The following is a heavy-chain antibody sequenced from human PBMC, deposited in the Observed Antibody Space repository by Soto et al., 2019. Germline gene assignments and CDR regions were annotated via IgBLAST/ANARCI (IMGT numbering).Heavy chain of an antibody. CDR2: IYYSGST. Sequence: SETLSLTCTVSGGSISSYYWSWIRQPPGKGLEWIGYIYYSGSTNYNPSLKSRVTISVDTSKNQFSLKLSSVTAADTAVYYCARSDGNYFDYWGQGTLVTVSS. CDR1: GGSISSYY. J-gene: IGHJ4*02. V-gene: IGHV4-59*08. CDR3: ARSDGNYFDY.